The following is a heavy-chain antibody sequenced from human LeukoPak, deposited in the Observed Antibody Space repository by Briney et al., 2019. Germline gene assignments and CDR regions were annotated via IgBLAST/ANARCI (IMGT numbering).Heavy chain of an antibody. CDR1: GFTFSSYA. J-gene: IGHJ4*02. D-gene: IGHD3-10*01. Sequence: GRSLRLSCAASGFTFSSYAMHWVRQAPGKGLEWVAVISYDGSYKYYADSVRGRFSISRDNSKNTLYLQMDSLGAEDTAVCYCARDRSIGITTADRSFEYWGQGILVSVSS. V-gene: IGHV3-30-3*01. CDR2: ISYDGSYK. CDR3: ARDRSIGITTADRSFEY.